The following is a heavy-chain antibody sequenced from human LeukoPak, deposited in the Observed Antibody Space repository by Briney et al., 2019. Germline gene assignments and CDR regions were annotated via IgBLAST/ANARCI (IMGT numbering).Heavy chain of an antibody. CDR3: AKESSGGWYFDY. CDR2: IPASGGST. CDR1: GFTFSSNV. J-gene: IGHJ4*02. V-gene: IGHV3-23*01. D-gene: IGHD6-19*01. Sequence: PGGSLRLSCAASGFTFSSNVMIWVRQATGKGLEWVSSIPASGGSTYYADSVKGRFTISRDNSKNSLYLQMNSLRAEDTAVYHCAKESSGGWYFDYWGQGTLVTVSS.